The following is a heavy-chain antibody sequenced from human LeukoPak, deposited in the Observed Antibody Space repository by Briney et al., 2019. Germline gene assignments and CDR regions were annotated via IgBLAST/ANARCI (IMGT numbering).Heavy chain of an antibody. V-gene: IGHV4-30-2*01. CDR1: GGSISSGGYS. D-gene: IGHD3-22*01. CDR3: ASTNDSSGRYYFDY. CDR2: IYHSGST. Sequence: SETLSLTCAVSGGSISSGGYSWSWIRQPPGKGLEWIGYIYHSGSTCYNPSLKSRVTISVDRSKNQFSLKLSSVTAADTAVYYCASTNDSSGRYYFDYWGQGTLVTVSS. J-gene: IGHJ4*02.